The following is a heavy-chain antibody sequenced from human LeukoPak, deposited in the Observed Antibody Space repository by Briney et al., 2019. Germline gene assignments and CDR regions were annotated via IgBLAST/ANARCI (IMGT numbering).Heavy chain of an antibody. V-gene: IGHV3-53*01. Sequence: GGSLRLSCAASGFTVSKNYMSWVRQALGKGLEWVSVLYSGGSTYYADSVKGRFTISRDSSKNTLYLQMSGLRAEDTAVYYCARDSLQLNYFDNWGQGTPVTVSS. CDR1: GFTVSKNY. D-gene: IGHD1-1*01. J-gene: IGHJ4*02. CDR3: ARDSLQLNYFDN. CDR2: LYSGGST.